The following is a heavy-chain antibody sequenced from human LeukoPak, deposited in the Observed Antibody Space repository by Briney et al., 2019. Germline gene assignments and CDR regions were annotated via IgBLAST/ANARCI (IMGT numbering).Heavy chain of an antibody. Sequence: GGSLRLSCAASGFTFDDYAMHWVRQAPGKGLEWVSGISWNSGSIGYADSVKGRFTISRDNAKNSLYLQMNSLRAEDTALYYCAKDIDARDGYNPLFDYWGRGTLVTVSS. D-gene: IGHD5-24*01. CDR2: ISWNSGSI. V-gene: IGHV3-9*01. CDR3: AKDIDARDGYNPLFDY. CDR1: GFTFDDYA. J-gene: IGHJ4*02.